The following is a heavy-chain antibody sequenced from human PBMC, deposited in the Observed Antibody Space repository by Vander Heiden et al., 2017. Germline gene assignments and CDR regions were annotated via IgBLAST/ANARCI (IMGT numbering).Heavy chain of an antibody. J-gene: IGHJ5*02. CDR1: GFTFSSYG. CDR2: ISSDVNEK. D-gene: IGHD3-16*01. CDR3: AKSFVMAGLDP. Sequence: QVQLEESGGGVVQPGMSLRLSCAASGFTFSSYGMHWVRQAPGKGLEWVAFISSDVNEKSYTHSVKGRFTVSRDNSKNTLYLQMDSLRAEDTGLYYCAKSFVMAGLDPWGPGTLVTVSS. V-gene: IGHV3-30*18.